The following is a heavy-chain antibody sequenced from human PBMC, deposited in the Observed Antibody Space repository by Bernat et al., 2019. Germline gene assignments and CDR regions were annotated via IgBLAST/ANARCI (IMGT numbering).Heavy chain of an antibody. CDR3: ARDRVNGFGELPSDY. CDR1: GFTFSSYA. J-gene: IGHJ4*02. CDR2: ISYDGSNK. D-gene: IGHD3-10*01. V-gene: IGHV3-30-3*01. Sequence: QVQLVESGGGVVQPGRSLRLSCAASGFTFSSYAMHWVRQAPGKGLEWVAVISYDGSNKYYADSVKGRFTISRDNSKNTLYLQMNSLRAEDTPVYYCARDRVNGFGELPSDYWGQGTLVTVSS.